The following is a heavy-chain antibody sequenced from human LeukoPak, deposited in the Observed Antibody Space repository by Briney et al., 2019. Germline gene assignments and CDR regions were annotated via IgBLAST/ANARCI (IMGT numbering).Heavy chain of an antibody. D-gene: IGHD6-13*01. V-gene: IGHV4-59*01. CDR2: IYYSGST. Sequence: KTSETLSLTCTVSGGSISSYYWSWIRQPPGKGLEWIGYIYYSGSTNYNPSLKSRVTISVDTSKNQFSLKLSSVTAADTALYYCARGSRGSSWHTDFDYWGQGTLVTVSS. J-gene: IGHJ4*02. CDR3: ARGSRGSSWHTDFDY. CDR1: GGSISSYY.